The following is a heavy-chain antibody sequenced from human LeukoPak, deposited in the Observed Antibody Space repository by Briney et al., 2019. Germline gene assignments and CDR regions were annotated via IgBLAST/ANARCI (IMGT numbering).Heavy chain of an antibody. CDR2: MNPNSGNT. V-gene: IGHV1-8*01. CDR1: GYTFTSYD. J-gene: IGHJ6*02. CDR3: ARVRGYSSYPWVYYYYGMDV. Sequence: ASVKVSCKASGYTFTSYDINWVRQATGQGLEWMGWMNPNSGNTGSAQKFQGRVTMTRNTSISTAYMELSSLRSEDTAVYYCARVRGYSSYPWVYYYYGMDVWGQGTTVTVSS. D-gene: IGHD5-12*01.